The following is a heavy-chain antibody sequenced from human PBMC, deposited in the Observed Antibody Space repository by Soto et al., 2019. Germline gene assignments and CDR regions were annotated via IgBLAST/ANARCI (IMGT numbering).Heavy chain of an antibody. CDR1: GFTFRSYV. CDR3: ARWGTTGGLDV. CDR2: TSYDGSDK. Sequence: QVQLVESGGGVVQPGTPLRVSCVGSGFTFRSYVIHWVRQAPGKGLEWVALTSYDGSDKYYGDSVRGRFTISRDNSRNTVDLQMDSLRLEDTAFYYCARWGTTGGLDVWGQGTLVSVSS. D-gene: IGHD3-16*01. V-gene: IGHV3-30*19. J-gene: IGHJ1*01.